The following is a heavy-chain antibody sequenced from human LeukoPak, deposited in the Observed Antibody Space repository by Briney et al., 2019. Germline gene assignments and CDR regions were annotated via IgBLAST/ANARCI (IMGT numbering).Heavy chain of an antibody. V-gene: IGHV4-59*01. CDR1: GGSISSYY. CDR3: AREYYESSGYYYFDY. CDR2: IYYSGST. J-gene: IGHJ4*02. Sequence: PSETLSLTCTVSGGSISSYYWSWIRQPPGKGLEWIGYIYYSGSTNYNPSLKSRVTISVDTSKNQFSLKLSSVTAADTAVYYCAREYYESSGYYYFDYWGQGTLVTVSS. D-gene: IGHD3-22*01.